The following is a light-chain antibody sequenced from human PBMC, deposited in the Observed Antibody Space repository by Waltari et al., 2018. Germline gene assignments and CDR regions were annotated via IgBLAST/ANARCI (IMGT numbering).Light chain of an antibody. V-gene: IGKV3-15*01. CDR2: GAS. Sequence: EIVMTQSPATLSVSPGERATLSCGASESVSSNGAWYQQKPGQAPRLLIHGASTRATGVPAKFRGSGSGTDFTLTINSLQSEDFAVYYCQQYYHWVAFGGGTWVQIK. CDR1: ESVSSN. CDR3: QQYYHWVA. J-gene: IGKJ4*01.